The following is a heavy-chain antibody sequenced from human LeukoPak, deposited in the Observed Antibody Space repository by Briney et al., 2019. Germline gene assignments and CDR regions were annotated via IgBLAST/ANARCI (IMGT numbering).Heavy chain of an antibody. CDR1: GFTFSSYG. J-gene: IGHJ5*02. CDR2: IWYDGSNK. Sequence: GRSLRLSCAASGFTFSSYGMHWVRQAPGKGLEWVAVIWYDGSNKYYADSVKGRFTISRDNSKNTLYLQMNSLRAEDTAVYYCARDYYDSSGYYENWFDPWGQGTLVTVSS. D-gene: IGHD3-22*01. CDR3: ARDYYDSSGYYENWFDP. V-gene: IGHV3-33*01.